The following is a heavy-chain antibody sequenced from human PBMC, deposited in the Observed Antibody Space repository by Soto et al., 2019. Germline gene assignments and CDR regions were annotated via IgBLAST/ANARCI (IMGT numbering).Heavy chain of an antibody. CDR1: GFTFTSSA. D-gene: IGHD6-6*01. Sequence: ASVKVSCKASGFTFTSSAMQWVRQARGQRLEWIGWIVVGSGNTNYAQKFQERVTITRDMSTSTAYMELSSLRSEDTAVYYCAATTYALESSSTTYYYYYMDVWGKGTTVTVSS. CDR3: AATTYALESSSTTYYYYYMDV. CDR2: IVVGSGNT. V-gene: IGHV1-58*02. J-gene: IGHJ6*03.